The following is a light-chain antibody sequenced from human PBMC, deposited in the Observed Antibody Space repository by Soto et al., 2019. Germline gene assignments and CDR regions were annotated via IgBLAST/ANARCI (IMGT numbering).Light chain of an antibody. V-gene: IGKV3-15*01. CDR3: QQYNSWPPIT. Sequence: EVVMTQSPAPLSVSPGERATLSCTASESVTRHLAWYQRKPGQAPRLLSYDASTRATGIPDRFSGGGSGTEFTLTISSLQSEDFVVYYCQQYNSWPPITFGQGTRLEI. CDR2: DAS. CDR1: ESVTRH. J-gene: IGKJ5*01.